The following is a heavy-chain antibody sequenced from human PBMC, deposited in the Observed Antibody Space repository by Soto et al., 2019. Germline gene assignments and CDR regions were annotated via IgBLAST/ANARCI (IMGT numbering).Heavy chain of an antibody. CDR3: AKNKRNIVLMVYATPQYYFDY. CDR1: GFTFSSYA. V-gene: IGHV3-23*01. J-gene: IGHJ4*02. Sequence: AGGSLRLSCAASGFTFSSYAMSWVRQAPGKGLEWVSAISGSGGSTYYADSVKGRFTISRDNSKNTLYLQMNSLRAEDTAVYSCAKNKRNIVLMVYATPQYYFDYWGQGTLVTVSS. CDR2: ISGSGGST. D-gene: IGHD2-8*01.